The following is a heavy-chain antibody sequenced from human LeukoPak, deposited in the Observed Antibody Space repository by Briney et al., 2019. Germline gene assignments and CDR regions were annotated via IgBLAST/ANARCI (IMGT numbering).Heavy chain of an antibody. Sequence: ASVKVSCKASGYTFTSYYMHWVRQAPGQGLEWMGIINPSGGSTSYAQKFQGRVTMTRDTSTSTAYMELSSLRSEDTAVYYCAREVGATDSYYYYYMDVWGKGTTVTVSS. V-gene: IGHV1-46*03. J-gene: IGHJ6*03. CDR2: INPSGGST. CDR1: GYTFTSYY. D-gene: IGHD1-26*01. CDR3: AREVGATDSYYYYYMDV.